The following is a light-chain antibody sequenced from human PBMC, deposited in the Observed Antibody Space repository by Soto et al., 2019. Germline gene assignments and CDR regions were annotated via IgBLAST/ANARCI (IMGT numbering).Light chain of an antibody. CDR3: QQYGSSPYT. CDR1: QSVSSSY. J-gene: IGKJ2*01. V-gene: IGKV3-20*01. CDR2: GVS. Sequence: EIVLTQSPGTLSLSPGERATLSCRASQSVSSSYLAWYQQKPGQAPRLLIYGVSSSATGIPDRFSGSGSGTDLTLTISRLEPEDFAVYYCQQYGSSPYTFGQGTKLEIK.